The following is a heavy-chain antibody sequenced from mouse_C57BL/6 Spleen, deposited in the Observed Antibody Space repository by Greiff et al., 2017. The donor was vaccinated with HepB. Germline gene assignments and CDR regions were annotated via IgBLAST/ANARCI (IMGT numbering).Heavy chain of an antibody. Sequence: EVMLVESGGGLVQPGESLKLSCESNEYEFPSHDMSWVRKTPEKRLELVAAINSDGGSTYYPDTMERRFIISRDNTKKTLYLQMSSLRSEDTALYYCARLVYYGSPNWYFDVWGTGTTVTVSS. CDR1: EYEFPSHD. V-gene: IGHV5-2*01. J-gene: IGHJ1*03. D-gene: IGHD1-1*01. CDR3: ARLVYYGSPNWYFDV. CDR2: INSDGGST.